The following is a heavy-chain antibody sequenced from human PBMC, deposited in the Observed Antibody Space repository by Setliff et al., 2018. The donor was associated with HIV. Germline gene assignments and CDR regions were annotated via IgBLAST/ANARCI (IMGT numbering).Heavy chain of an antibody. CDR1: GGSISSSTYY. J-gene: IGHJ4*02. Sequence: ASETLSLTCSVSGGSISSSTYYWGWIRQPPGKGLEWIGSIYYSGSTYYNPSLKSRVSMSLDASTSQFSLRLNSLTAADTAMYYCARFARDPTDWGRGILVTVSS. V-gene: IGHV4-39*07. CDR2: IYYSGST. CDR3: ARFARDPTD.